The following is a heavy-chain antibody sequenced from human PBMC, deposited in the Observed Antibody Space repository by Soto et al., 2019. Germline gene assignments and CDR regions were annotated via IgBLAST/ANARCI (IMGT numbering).Heavy chain of an antibody. Sequence: QVQLVQSGAEVKKPGASVKVSCKASGYAFTTYGIAWVRQAPGQGLEWMGWISGYNGNTNYAQKLQGIVTMTSDTSTNTAYMELRSLRSDDTAVYYCAREYGNYGPDYWGQGTLVTVSS. CDR1: GYAFTTYG. V-gene: IGHV1-18*01. CDR2: ISGYNGNT. CDR3: AREYGNYGPDY. D-gene: IGHD4-17*01. J-gene: IGHJ4*02.